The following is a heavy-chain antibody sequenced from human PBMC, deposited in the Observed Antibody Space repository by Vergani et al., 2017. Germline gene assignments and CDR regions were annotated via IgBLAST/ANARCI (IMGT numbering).Heavy chain of an antibody. J-gene: IGHJ6*02. Sequence: EVQLLESGGDLVQPGGSLRLSCAASGFTFNHYAMNWVRQAPGKGLEWVSVIRGNGGSTYSAGSVKGRFTISNYSSKNTLYLQMNSMSAGDTAVYYCAKANPRNSGYDYLYNYHAMDVWGQGTTVTVSS. CDR2: IRGNGGST. CDR1: GFTFNHYA. V-gene: IGHV3-23*01. CDR3: AKANPRNSGYDYLYNYHAMDV. D-gene: IGHD5-12*01.